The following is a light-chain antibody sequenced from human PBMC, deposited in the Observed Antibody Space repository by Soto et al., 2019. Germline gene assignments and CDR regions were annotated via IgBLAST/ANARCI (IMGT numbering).Light chain of an antibody. CDR3: SSCAGSNHYV. Sequence: QSALTQPPSASGSPGQSVTISCTGTSSDVGGCKFVSWYQQYPGKAPKLIIYEVSKRPSGVPDRFSGSKSGNTASLTVSGLQAEDEADYYCSSCAGSNHYVFGTGTKLTVL. J-gene: IGLJ1*01. V-gene: IGLV2-8*01. CDR2: EVS. CDR1: SSDVGGCKF.